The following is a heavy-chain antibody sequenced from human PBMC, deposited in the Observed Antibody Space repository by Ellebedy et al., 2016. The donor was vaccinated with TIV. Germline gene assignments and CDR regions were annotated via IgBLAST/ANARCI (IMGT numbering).Heavy chain of an antibody. Sequence: ASVKVSXKASGYTFTSYDINWVRQATGQGLEWMGWMNPNSGNTGYAQKFQGRVTMTRNTSISTAYMELSSLRSEDTAVYYCARGPQDDFWSGYSQNWFDPWGQGTLVTVSS. CDR2: MNPNSGNT. CDR3: ARGPQDDFWSGYSQNWFDP. CDR1: GYTFTSYD. D-gene: IGHD3-3*01. J-gene: IGHJ5*02. V-gene: IGHV1-8*01.